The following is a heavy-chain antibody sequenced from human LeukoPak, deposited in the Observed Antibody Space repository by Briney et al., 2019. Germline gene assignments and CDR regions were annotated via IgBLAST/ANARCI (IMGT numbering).Heavy chain of an antibody. CDR3: ARGWYCSSTSCYGVGLTALDY. J-gene: IGHJ4*02. D-gene: IGHD2-2*01. V-gene: IGHV4-59*12. CDR2: IYYSGST. Sequence: TPSETLSLTCTVSGGSISSYYWSWIRQPPGKGLEWIGYIYYSGSTNYNPSLKSRVTISVDTSKNQFSLKLTSVTAADTAVYFCARGWYCSSTSCYGVGLTALDYWGQGTLVTVSS. CDR1: GGSISSYY.